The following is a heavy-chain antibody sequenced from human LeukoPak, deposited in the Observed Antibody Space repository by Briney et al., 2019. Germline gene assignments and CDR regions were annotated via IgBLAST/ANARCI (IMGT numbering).Heavy chain of an antibody. Sequence: ASVKVSCKTSGGTLSRYAISWVRQAPGQGLEWMGEIIPIFGTANYAQRFQGRVTITADESTSTAYMELRSLRSDDTAVYYCARTTSYTMTTVVGFDYWGQGTLVTVSS. CDR1: GGTLSRYA. J-gene: IGHJ4*02. CDR2: IIPIFGTA. CDR3: ARTTSYTMTTVVGFDY. V-gene: IGHV1-69*13. D-gene: IGHD4-23*01.